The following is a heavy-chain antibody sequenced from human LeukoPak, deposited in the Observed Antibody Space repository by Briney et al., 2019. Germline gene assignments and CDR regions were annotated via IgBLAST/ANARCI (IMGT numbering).Heavy chain of an antibody. CDR1: GGSFSSGDYY. D-gene: IGHD2/OR15-2a*01. Sequence: SETLSLTCTVSGGSFSSGDYYWSWLRQAPGKGLEWIRYIYYSGSTYYNPSLKSRVTISVDTSKNQFSLKLSSVTAADTAVYYCARGFLSPRDQALDPWGQGTLVPVSS. J-gene: IGHJ5*02. V-gene: IGHV4-30-4*01. CDR3: ARGFLSPRDQALDP. CDR2: IYYSGST.